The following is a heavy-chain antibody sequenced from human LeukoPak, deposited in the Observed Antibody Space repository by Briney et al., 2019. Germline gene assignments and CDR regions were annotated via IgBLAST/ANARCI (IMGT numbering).Heavy chain of an antibody. CDR3: ARSTSSIIGY. D-gene: IGHD6-13*01. CDR1: GFTFSSYG. CDR2: ISSSSSYI. J-gene: IGHJ4*02. V-gene: IGHV3-21*01. Sequence: PGGSLRLSCAASGFTFSSYGMHWVRQAPGKGLGWVSSISSSSSYIYYADSVKGRFTISRDNAKNSLYLQMNSLRAEDTAVYYCARSTSSIIGYWGQGTLVTVSS.